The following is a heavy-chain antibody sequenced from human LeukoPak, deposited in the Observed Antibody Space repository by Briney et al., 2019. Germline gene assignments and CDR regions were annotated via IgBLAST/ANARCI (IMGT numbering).Heavy chain of an antibody. J-gene: IGHJ6*02. CDR2: INHSGST. CDR3: ARGGGITMVRGVIIIRNYYYYGMDV. V-gene: IGHV4-34*01. Sequence: SETLSLTCAVYGGSFSGYYWSWIRQPPGKGLEWIGEINHSGSTNYNPSLKSRVTISVDTSKNQFSLKLSSVTAADTAVYYCARGGGITMVRGVIIIRNYYYYGMDVWGQGTTVTVSS. D-gene: IGHD3-10*01. CDR1: GGSFSGYY.